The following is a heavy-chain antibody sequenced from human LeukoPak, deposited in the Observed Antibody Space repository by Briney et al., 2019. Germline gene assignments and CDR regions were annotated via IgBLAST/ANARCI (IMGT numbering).Heavy chain of an antibody. Sequence: PSETLPLTCTLSGGSISIFYWSWTRPPPGEGREWLRYIYYRESTNYHPSLKSRLTIPVATPTTQFSLNLISVPPGDGAVYYCARAQLWPEYYFDYWGQGTLVTVSS. J-gene: IGHJ4*02. CDR3: ARAQLWPEYYFDY. D-gene: IGHD5-18*01. CDR2: IYYREST. V-gene: IGHV4-59*01. CDR1: GGSISIFY.